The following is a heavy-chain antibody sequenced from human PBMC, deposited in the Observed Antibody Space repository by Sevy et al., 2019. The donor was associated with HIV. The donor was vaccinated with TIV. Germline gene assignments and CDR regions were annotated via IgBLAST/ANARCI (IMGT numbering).Heavy chain of an antibody. CDR3: ARDRSIAARLGYYFDY. J-gene: IGHJ4*02. CDR2: ISSSGSTI. V-gene: IGHV3-11*01. CDR1: EFTFSDYY. D-gene: IGHD6-6*01. Sequence: GGSLRLSCAASEFTFSDYYRSWIRQAPGKGLEWVSYISSSGSTIYYADSVKGRFTISRDNAKNSLYLQMNSLRAEDTAVYYCARDRSIAARLGYYFDYWGQGTLVTVSS.